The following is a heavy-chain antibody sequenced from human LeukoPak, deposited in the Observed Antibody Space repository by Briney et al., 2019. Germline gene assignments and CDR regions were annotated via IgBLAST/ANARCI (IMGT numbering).Heavy chain of an antibody. D-gene: IGHD3-3*01. Sequence: SETLSLXCAVYGGSFSGYYWSWIRQPPGKGLEWIGEINHSESTKYNPSLKSRVTISVDTSKNQFSLKLSSVTAADTAVYYCARGNGYYHYYYYYYMDVWGKGTTVTVSS. CDR3: ARGNGYYHYYYYYYMDV. CDR1: GGSFSGYY. V-gene: IGHV4-34*01. CDR2: INHSEST. J-gene: IGHJ6*03.